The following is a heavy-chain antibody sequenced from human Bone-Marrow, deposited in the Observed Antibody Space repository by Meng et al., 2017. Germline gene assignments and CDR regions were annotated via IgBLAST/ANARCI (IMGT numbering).Heavy chain of an antibody. D-gene: IGHD5-24*01. J-gene: IGHJ1*01. V-gene: IGHV4-61*02. CDR2: IYTSGST. CDR1: GGSISSGSYY. CDR3: ANKRGGFIQSGYFQH. Sequence: SETLSLTCTVSGGSISSGSYYWSWIRQPAGKGLEWIGRIYTSGSTNYNPFLKSRVTISVDTSKNQFSLKLSSVTAADTAVYYCANKRGGFIQSGYFQHWGQGTLVNGAS.